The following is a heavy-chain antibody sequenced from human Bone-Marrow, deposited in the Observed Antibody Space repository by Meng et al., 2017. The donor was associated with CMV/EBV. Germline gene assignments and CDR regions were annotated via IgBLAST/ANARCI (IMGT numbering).Heavy chain of an antibody. Sequence: GESLKISCAASGFTFSDYYMSWIRLAPGKGLEWVSYISRSGTTIYYADSVKGRFTISRDNSKNTLYLQMNSLRAEDTAVYYCAKKHYYYGMDVWGQGTTVAASS. V-gene: IGHV3-11*01. CDR2: ISRSGTTI. J-gene: IGHJ6*02. CDR1: GFTFSDYY. CDR3: AKKHYYYGMDV.